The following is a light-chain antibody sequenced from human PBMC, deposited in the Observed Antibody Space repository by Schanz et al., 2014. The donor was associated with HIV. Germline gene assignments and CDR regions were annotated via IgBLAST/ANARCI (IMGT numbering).Light chain of an antibody. V-gene: IGLV3-21*04. CDR2: NEN. CDR1: NIGSKR. CDR3: QVWDTRDHGQ. J-gene: IGLJ2*01. Sequence: SYELTQPPSVSLAPGKTATITCGGDNIGSKRVNWYRQKPGQAPVVVIYNENDRPSGIPARFSGANSGNTATLTISRVEAGDEADYYCQVWDTRDHGQFGGGTKLTVL.